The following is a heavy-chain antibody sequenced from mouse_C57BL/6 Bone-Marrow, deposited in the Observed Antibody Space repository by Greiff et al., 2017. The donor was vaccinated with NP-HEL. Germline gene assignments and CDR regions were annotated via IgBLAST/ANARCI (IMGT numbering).Heavy chain of an antibody. D-gene: IGHD1-1*01. J-gene: IGHJ1*03. CDR3: AKRPVVGPWYFDV. Sequence: VQLVESGAELARPGASVKLSCKASGYTFTSYGISWVKQRTGQGLEWIGEIYPRSGNTYYNEKFKGKATLTADKSSSTAYMELRSLTSEDSAVYFCAKRPVVGPWYFDVWGTGTTVTVSS. CDR2: IYPRSGNT. CDR1: GYTFTSYG. V-gene: IGHV1-81*01.